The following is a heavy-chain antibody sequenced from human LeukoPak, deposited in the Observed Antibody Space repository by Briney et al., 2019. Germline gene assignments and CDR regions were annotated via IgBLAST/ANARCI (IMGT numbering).Heavy chain of an antibody. CDR1: GGSISSGDYY. Sequence: SETLSLTCTVSGGSISSGDYYWSWIRQPPGKGLEWIGYIYYSGSTYYNPSLKSRVTISVDTSKNQFSLKLSSVTAADTAVYYCARLSGEWYYHYGMDVWGKGTTVTVSS. V-gene: IGHV4-30-4*01. CDR2: IYYSGST. J-gene: IGHJ6*04. D-gene: IGHD3-10*01. CDR3: ARLSGEWYYHYGMDV.